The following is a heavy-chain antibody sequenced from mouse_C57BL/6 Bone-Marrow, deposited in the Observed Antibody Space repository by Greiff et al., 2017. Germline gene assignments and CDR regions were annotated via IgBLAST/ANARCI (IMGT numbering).Heavy chain of an antibody. J-gene: IGHJ4*01. CDR2: IDPSDSYT. V-gene: IGHV1-69*01. Sequence: QVQLQQPGAELVMPGASVKLSCKASGYTFTSYWMHCVKQRPGQGLEWIGEIDPSDSYTNYNQKFKGKSTLTVDKSSSTAYMQLSSLTSEDSAVYYCASGGFYAMDYWGQGTSVTVSS. CDR3: ASGGFYAMDY. CDR1: GYTFTSYW.